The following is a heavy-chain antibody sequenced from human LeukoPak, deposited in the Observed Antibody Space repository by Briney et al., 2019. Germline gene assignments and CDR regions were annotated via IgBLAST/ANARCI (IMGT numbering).Heavy chain of an antibody. D-gene: IGHD3-16*02. V-gene: IGHV4-59*01. CDR2: IYYSGST. CDR3: AGVRGGYHRMDV. Sequence: SETLSLTCTVSGGSISSYYWSWIRQPPGKGLEWIGYIYYSGSTNYNPSLKSRVTISVDTSKNQFSLKLSSVTAADTAVYYCAGVRGGYHRMDVWGQGTTVTVSS. CDR1: GGSISSYY. J-gene: IGHJ6*02.